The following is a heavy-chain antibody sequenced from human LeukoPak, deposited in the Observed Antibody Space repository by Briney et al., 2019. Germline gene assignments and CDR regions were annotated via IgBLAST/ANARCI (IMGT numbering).Heavy chain of an antibody. D-gene: IGHD2-21*02. CDR2: ISGSAGST. V-gene: IGHV3-23*01. J-gene: IGHJ4*02. CDR3: ANPPNPVVVVTATYFDF. Sequence: GGSLRLSCAASGFTFTSYAMSWVRQAPGKGLEWVSAISGSAGSTYYADSVKGRFTISRDNSKNTLYLLMNSLRAEGTAVYYCANPPNPVVVVTATYFDFWGQGTLVTASS. CDR1: GFTFTSYA.